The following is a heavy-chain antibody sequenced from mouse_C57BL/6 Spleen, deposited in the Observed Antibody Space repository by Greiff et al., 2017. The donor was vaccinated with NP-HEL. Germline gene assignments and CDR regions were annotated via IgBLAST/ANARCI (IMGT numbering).Heavy chain of an antibody. CDR1: GYTFTDYY. CDR2: INPNNGGT. J-gene: IGHJ2*01. D-gene: IGHD1-1*01. V-gene: IGHV1-26*01. CDR3: ARPTVVANWDALDY. Sequence: VQLQQSGPELVKPGASVKISCKASGYTFTDYYMNWVKQSHGKSLEWIGDINPNNGGTSYNQKFKGKATLTVDKSSSTAYMELRSLTSEDSAVYYCARPTVVANWDALDYWGQGTTLTVSS.